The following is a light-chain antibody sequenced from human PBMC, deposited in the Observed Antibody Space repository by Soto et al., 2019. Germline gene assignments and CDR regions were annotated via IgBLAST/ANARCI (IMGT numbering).Light chain of an antibody. V-gene: IGKV3D-20*02. CDR1: QSITSSY. Sequence: DIVLTQSPGTLSLSPGERATLSCRASQSITSSYLAWYQQKPGQAPRLLIYGTSSRATGIPDRFSGSGSGTDFTLTISRLEPEDFAVYYCQQRSNWPITFGQGTRLEI. J-gene: IGKJ5*01. CDR3: QQRSNWPIT. CDR2: GTS.